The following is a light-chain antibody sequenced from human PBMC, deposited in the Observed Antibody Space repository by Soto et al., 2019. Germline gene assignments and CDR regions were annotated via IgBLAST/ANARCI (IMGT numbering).Light chain of an antibody. V-gene: IGKV1-39*01. Sequence: DIQMTQSPSSLSASVGDRVTITCRASQSISSYLNWYQQKPGKAPKLLIYAASSLQSGVPSRFSSSGSGTDFTLTISSPQPEDFATYYCQQSYSTPPYTFGQGTKLEIK. CDR2: AAS. CDR3: QQSYSTPPYT. CDR1: QSISSY. J-gene: IGKJ2*01.